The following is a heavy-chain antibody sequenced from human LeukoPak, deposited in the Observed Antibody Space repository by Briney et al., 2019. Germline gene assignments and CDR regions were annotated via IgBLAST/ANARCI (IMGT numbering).Heavy chain of an antibody. CDR1: GDSISSGGNY. D-gene: IGHD5-12*01. CDR2: IYYSGST. J-gene: IGHJ4*02. CDR3: ARWGNSGYASGYFDY. V-gene: IGHV4-31*03. Sequence: SETLSLTCTVSGDSISSGGNYWRWLRQHPGKGLEWIVYIYYSGSTYYNPSLKSRLTISVDTSKNQFSLKLSSVTAADTAVYYCARWGNSGYASGYFDYWGQGTLVTVSS.